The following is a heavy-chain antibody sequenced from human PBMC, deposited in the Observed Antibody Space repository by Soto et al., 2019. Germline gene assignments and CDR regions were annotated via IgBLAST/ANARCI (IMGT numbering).Heavy chain of an antibody. V-gene: IGHV4-30-4*01. CDR2: IYYSGST. Sequence: SETLSLTCTVSGGSISSGDYYWSWIRQPPGKGLEWIGYIYYSGSTYYNPSLKSRVTISVDTSKNQFSLKLSSVTAADTAVYYCARDSRDVVVVAATPVIYYYYGMDVWGQGTTVTVSS. J-gene: IGHJ6*02. D-gene: IGHD2-15*01. CDR3: ARDSRDVVVVAATPVIYYYYGMDV. CDR1: GGSISSGDYY.